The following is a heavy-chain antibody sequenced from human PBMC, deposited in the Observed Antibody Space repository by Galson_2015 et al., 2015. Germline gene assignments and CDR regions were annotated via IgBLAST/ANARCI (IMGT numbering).Heavy chain of an antibody. D-gene: IGHD6-19*01. Sequence: SLRLSCAASGSTFSSYAMSWVRQAPGKGLEWVSAISGSGYTTYYADSVKGRFTISRDSSKNTLYLQMNSLRAEDTAVYYCAKKMWTGGSGWYFDYWGQGTLVTVSS. CDR3: AKKMWTGGSGWYFDY. CDR1: GSTFSSYA. J-gene: IGHJ4*02. CDR2: ISGSGYTT. V-gene: IGHV3-23*01.